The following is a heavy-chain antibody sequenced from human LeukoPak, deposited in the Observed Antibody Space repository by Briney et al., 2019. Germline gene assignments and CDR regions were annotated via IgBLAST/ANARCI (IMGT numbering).Heavy chain of an antibody. D-gene: IGHD3-3*01. J-gene: IGHJ4*02. V-gene: IGHV3-23*01. CDR1: GFTFSSYA. CDR3: AKLPGNERFLEWLFVFDY. CDR2: ISGSGGST. Sequence: PGGSLRLSCAASGFTFSSYAMSWVRQAPGKGLEWVSAISGSGGSTYYADSVKGRSTISRDNSKNTLYLQMNSLRAEDKAVYYCAKLPGNERFLEWLFVFDYWGQGTLVTVSS.